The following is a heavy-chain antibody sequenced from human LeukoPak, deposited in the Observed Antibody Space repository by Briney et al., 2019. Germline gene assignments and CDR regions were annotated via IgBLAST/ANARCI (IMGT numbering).Heavy chain of an antibody. CDR3: ARHGGIIAAAGTRAFDI. CDR1: GGSISSSNW. D-gene: IGHD6-13*01. J-gene: IGHJ3*02. CDR2: IYHSGST. V-gene: IGHV4-4*02. Sequence: SETLSLTCAVSGGSISSSNWWSWVRQPPGKGLEWIGEIYHSGSTNYNPSLKSRVTISVDTSKNRFSLKLTSVTAADTAVYHCARHGGIIAAAGTRAFDIWGQGTMVTVSS.